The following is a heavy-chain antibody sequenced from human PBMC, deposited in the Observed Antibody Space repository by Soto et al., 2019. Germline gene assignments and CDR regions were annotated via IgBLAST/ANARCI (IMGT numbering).Heavy chain of an antibody. D-gene: IGHD3-3*02. J-gene: IGHJ4*02. CDR1: GGSISSGGYS. CDR3: ARGPPNSI. Sequence: SETLSLTCAVSGGSISSGGYSWSWIRQPPGKGLEWIGYIYHSGSTYYNPSLKSRVTISVDRSKNQFSLKLTSVTAADTAVYYCARGPPNSIWGQGTLVTVSS. V-gene: IGHV4-30-2*01. CDR2: IYHSGST.